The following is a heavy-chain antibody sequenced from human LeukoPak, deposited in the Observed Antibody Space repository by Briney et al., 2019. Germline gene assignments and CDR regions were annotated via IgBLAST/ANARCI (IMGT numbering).Heavy chain of an antibody. CDR2: IKKDESEK. CDR3: ADGYGLFHH. J-gene: IGHJ1*01. Sequence: GGSLRLSCAASGFTFSGYWMSWVRQAPGKGLEWVANIKKDESEKYYADSVKGRFTISRDNAKKSLYLQMSSLRAEDTAVYYCADGYGLFHHCGQGTLVTVAS. V-gene: IGHV3-7*01. D-gene: IGHD5-24*01. CDR1: GFTFSGYW.